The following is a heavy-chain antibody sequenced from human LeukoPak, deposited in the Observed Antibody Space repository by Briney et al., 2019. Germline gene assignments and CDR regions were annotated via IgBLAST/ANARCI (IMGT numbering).Heavy chain of an antibody. CDR1: GFTFSDYA. D-gene: IGHD1-26*01. Sequence: GGSRRLSCAASGFTFSDYAMSWVRQAPGKGLEWGSGITAGGGSTFFADSVKGRFTISRDNSKNTLYLQMNSLSAEDTAVYYCAKGSRGSGSYYFDYWGQGTLVTVSS. CDR2: ITAGGGST. J-gene: IGHJ4*02. CDR3: AKGSRGSGSYYFDY. V-gene: IGHV3-23*01.